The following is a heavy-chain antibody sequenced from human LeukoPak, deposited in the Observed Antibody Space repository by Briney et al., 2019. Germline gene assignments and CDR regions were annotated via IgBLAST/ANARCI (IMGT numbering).Heavy chain of an antibody. V-gene: IGHV1-69*05. Sequence: SVKVSCKASGGTFSSYAISWVRQAPGQGLEWMGRIIPIFGTANYAQKFQGRVTITTDESTSTAYMEMSSLRSEDTAVYYCARDRTLWAVAGTDPQGAFDIWGQGTMVTVSS. D-gene: IGHD6-19*01. J-gene: IGHJ3*02. CDR2: IIPIFGTA. CDR3: ARDRTLWAVAGTDPQGAFDI. CDR1: GGTFSSYA.